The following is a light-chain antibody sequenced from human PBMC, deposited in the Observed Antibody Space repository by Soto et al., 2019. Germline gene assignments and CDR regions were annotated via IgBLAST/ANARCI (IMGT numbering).Light chain of an antibody. V-gene: IGKV3-11*01. CDR2: GAS. Sequence: EIVLTQSPATLSLSPGERATLSCRASQSVSSYLAWYQQKPGQAPRLLISGASSRATGIPDRFSGSGSGTDFTLTISRLEPEDFAVYYCHHYNTWPWTFGQGTKVDIK. J-gene: IGKJ1*01. CDR3: HHYNTWPWT. CDR1: QSVSSY.